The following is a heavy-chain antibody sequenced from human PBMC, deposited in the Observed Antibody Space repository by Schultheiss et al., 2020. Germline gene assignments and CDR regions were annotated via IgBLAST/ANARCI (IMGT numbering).Heavy chain of an antibody. CDR2: ISAYNGNT. V-gene: IGHV1-18*01. CDR1: GYTFTSYG. D-gene: IGHD4-17*01. Sequence: ASVKVSCKASGYTFTSYGISWVRQAPGQGLEWMGWISAYNGNTNYAQKLQGRVTMTTDTSTSTAYMELRSLRSDDTAVYYCAREVNGGRDYYGDYTVWFDPWGQGNLGTVSS. J-gene: IGHJ5*02. CDR3: AREVNGGRDYYGDYTVWFDP.